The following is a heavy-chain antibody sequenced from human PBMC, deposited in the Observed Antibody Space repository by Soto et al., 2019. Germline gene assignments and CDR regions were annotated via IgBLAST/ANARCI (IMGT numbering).Heavy chain of an antibody. CDR3: ARWGTTGGLDV. CDR1: KFTDTIYD. CDR2: TSYDGSNN. D-gene: IGHD3-16*01. V-gene: IGHV3-30*03. J-gene: IGHJ4*02. Sequence: QVHLVESGGGVVQPGRSLRLSCAVSKFTDTIYDMRWVRQAPGKGLEWVALTSYDGSNNFYGDSVKGRFTISRHNSRNTVELQMDSLRFEDTALYYCARWGTTGGLDVWGQGTLVSVSS.